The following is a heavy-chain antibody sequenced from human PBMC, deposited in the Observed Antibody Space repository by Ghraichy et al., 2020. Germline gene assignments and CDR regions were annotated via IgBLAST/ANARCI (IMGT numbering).Heavy chain of an antibody. J-gene: IGHJ4*02. CDR2: ISGDGGHT. CDR1: GFTFSIYA. D-gene: IGHD5-24*01. CDR3: AKAKQLYYFDS. V-gene: IGHV3-23*01. Sequence: LSLTCAASGFTFSIYAMSWVRQAPGRGLEWVASISGDGGHTYYADSVKGRFTISRDNLKNTLFLQMNSLRAEDTAVFYCAKAKQLYYFDSWGQGALVIVSS.